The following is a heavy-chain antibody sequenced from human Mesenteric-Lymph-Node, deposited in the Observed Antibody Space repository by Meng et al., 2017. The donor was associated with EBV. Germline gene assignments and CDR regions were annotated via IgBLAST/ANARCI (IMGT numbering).Heavy chain of an antibody. CDR3: ARDAGGDYGGNSHFDY. CDR1: VGAFSTSNC. CDR2: ISHTGFN. J-gene: IGHJ4*02. Sequence: QIQVWGPGRAKVTPTLSLTCAVAVGAFSTSNCWGSVRQSPGKGVEWIGEISHTGFNNYSPSRKSRVTISINKSKNHFFLQLRSVTAADTAVYYCARDAGGDYGGNSHFDYWGQGTLVTVSS. V-gene: IGHV4-4*02. D-gene: IGHD4-23*01.